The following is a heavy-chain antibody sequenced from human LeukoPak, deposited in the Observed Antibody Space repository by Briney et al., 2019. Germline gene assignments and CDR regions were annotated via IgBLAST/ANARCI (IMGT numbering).Heavy chain of an antibody. Sequence: PGGSLRLSCAASGFTFSSYSMNWVSQAPGKGLEWVSYISSSSSTIYYADSVKGRFTISRDNAKNSLYLQMNSLRAEDTAVYYCAKVGITIAAAERFDYWGQGTLVTVSS. CDR1: GFTFSSYS. CDR3: AKVGITIAAAERFDY. V-gene: IGHV3-48*01. J-gene: IGHJ4*02. D-gene: IGHD6-13*01. CDR2: ISSSSSTI.